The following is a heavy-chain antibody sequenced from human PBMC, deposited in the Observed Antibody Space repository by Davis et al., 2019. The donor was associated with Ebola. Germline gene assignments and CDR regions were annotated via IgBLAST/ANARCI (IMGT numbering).Heavy chain of an antibody. D-gene: IGHD3-22*01. CDR1: GFTFSSYW. CDR3: VRVSSDWHFDL. V-gene: IGHV3-74*01. CDR2: INSDGSST. Sequence: PGGSLRLSCAASGFTFSSYWMHWVRQAPGKGLVWVSRINSDGSSTIYADSVKGRFTISRDNAKNTLYVQMNSLRAEDTAVYYCVRVSSDWHFDLWGRGTLVTVSS. J-gene: IGHJ2*01.